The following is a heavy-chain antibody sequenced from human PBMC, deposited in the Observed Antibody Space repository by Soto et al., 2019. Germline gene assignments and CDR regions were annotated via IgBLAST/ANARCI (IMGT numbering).Heavy chain of an antibody. CDR2: ISAYNGNT. J-gene: IGHJ5*02. Sequence: ALVKVSGKASGYTFTSYGISWVQQAPGQGLEWMGWISAYNGNTNYAQKLQGRVTMTTDTSTSTAYMELRSLRSDDTAVYYCARDRQYYYDSSGYYFWFDPWGQGTLVTVSS. D-gene: IGHD3-22*01. CDR1: GYTFTSYG. CDR3: ARDRQYYYDSSGYYFWFDP. V-gene: IGHV1-18*01.